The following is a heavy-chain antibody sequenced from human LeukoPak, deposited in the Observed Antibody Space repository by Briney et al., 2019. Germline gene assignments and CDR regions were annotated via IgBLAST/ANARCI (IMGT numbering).Heavy chain of an antibody. J-gene: IGHJ6*02. CDR3: ARDVQYYYDSSGYPTPDYYGMDV. D-gene: IGHD3-22*01. CDR1: GFTFSSYS. V-gene: IGHV3-21*01. Sequence: GGSLRLSCAASGFTFSSYSMNWVRQAPGKGLEWVSSISSSSSYIYYADSVKGRFTISRDNAKTSLYLQMNSLRAEDTAVYYCARDVQYYYDSSGYPTPDYYGMDVWGQGTTVTVSS. CDR2: ISSSSSYI.